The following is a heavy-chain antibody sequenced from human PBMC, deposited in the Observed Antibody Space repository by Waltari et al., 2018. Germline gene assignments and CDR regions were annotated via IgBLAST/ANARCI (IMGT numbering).Heavy chain of an antibody. D-gene: IGHD3-10*01. V-gene: IGHV3-21*01. CDR2: ISSSSSYI. CDR1: GFTFSSYA. Sequence: EVQLLESGGGLVQPGGSLRLSCAASGFTFSSYAMSWVRQAPGKGLEWVSSISSSSSYIYYADSVKGRFTISRDNAKNSLYLQMNSLRAEDTAVYYCARDGAGSGYWGQGTLVTVSS. J-gene: IGHJ4*02. CDR3: ARDGAGSGY.